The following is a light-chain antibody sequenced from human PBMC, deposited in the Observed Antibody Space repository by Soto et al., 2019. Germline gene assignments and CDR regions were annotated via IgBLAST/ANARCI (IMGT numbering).Light chain of an antibody. CDR3: QQYSKYPWT. Sequence: DIQMTQSPSTLSGSVGDRVTITCRASQSIDRWLAWYQQKPGKAPKLLMYKASILQSGIPSRFSGSGSGTELTLTISSLQPDDVASYYCQQYSKYPWTFGQGTKVEI. CDR2: KAS. V-gene: IGKV1-5*03. J-gene: IGKJ1*01. CDR1: QSIDRW.